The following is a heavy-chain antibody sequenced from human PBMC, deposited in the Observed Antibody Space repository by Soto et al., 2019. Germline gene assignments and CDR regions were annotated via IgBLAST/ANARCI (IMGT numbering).Heavy chain of an antibody. CDR3: AREEGYCSGGSCYFWFDP. CDR1: KFTFSTYW. J-gene: IGHJ5*02. Sequence: ESGGGVVQPGGSLRLSCAAPKFTFSTYWMTWVRQAPGKGLEWVANIKQDGSEKYYVDSVKGRFTISRDNAKNSLYLQMNSLRAEDTAVYYCAREEGYCSGGSCYFWFDPWGQGTLVTVSS. CDR2: IKQDGSEK. V-gene: IGHV3-7*05. D-gene: IGHD2-15*01.